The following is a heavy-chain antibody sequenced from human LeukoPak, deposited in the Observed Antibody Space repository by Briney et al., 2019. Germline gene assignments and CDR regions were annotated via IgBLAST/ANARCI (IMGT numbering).Heavy chain of an antibody. CDR2: IIPILGIA. CDR1: GGTFSSYA. V-gene: IGHV1-69*04. Sequence: SVKVSCKASGGTFSSYAISWVRQAPGQGLEWMGRIIPILGIANYAQKFQGRVTITADKSTSTAYMELSSLRSEDTAVYYCARLTTVTRSYYYYMDVWGKGTTVTVSS. J-gene: IGHJ6*03. D-gene: IGHD4-11*01. CDR3: ARLTTVTRSYYYYMDV.